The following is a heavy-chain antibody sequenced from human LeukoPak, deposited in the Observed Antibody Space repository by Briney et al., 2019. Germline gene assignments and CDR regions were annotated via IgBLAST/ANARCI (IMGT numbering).Heavy chain of an antibody. CDR2: IYSRGST. V-gene: IGHV3-66*01. CDR1: GLTVSSNY. Sequence: GGSLILSCAASGLTVSSNYMSWVRQAPGKGLEWVSVIYSRGSTYYADSVKGRFTISRENSKNTLYLQMNSLRVEDTAVYYCARWGSLNVDYWGQGPLVPVSS. CDR3: ARWGSLNVDY. D-gene: IGHD3-16*01. J-gene: IGHJ4*02.